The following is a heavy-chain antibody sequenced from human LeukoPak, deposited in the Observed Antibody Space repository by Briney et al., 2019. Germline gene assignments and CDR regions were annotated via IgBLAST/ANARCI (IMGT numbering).Heavy chain of an antibody. CDR3: ATSQSSVAGIVGD. CDR1: GFTFSDYF. J-gene: IGHJ4*02. Sequence: PGGSLRLSCAVSGFTFSDYFMTWIRQAPGKGLEWVSYISGSGNNKYYADSVRGRFTISRDNTKNSLYLQMNSLRVEDTAVYYCATSQSSVAGIVGDWGQGTLDTVSS. D-gene: IGHD6-19*01. V-gene: IGHV3-11*04. CDR2: ISGSGNNK.